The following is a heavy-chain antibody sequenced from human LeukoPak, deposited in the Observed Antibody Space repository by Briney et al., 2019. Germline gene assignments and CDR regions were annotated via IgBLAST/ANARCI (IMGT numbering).Heavy chain of an antibody. D-gene: IGHD2-2*01. Sequence: SETLSLTCTVSGGSISSYYWSWIRQPAGKGLEWIGRIYTSGSTNYNPSLKSRVTMSVDTSKNQFSLKLSSVTAADTAVYYCARDCSSTSCYWWGFDYWGQGTLVTVSS. CDR3: ARDCSSTSCYWWGFDY. J-gene: IGHJ4*02. CDR2: IYTSGST. V-gene: IGHV4-4*07. CDR1: GGSISSYY.